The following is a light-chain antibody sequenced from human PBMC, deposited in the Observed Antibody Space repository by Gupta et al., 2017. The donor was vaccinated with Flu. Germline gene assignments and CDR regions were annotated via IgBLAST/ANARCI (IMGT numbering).Light chain of an antibody. Sequence: QSALAQPASVSGSLGQSITISCTGTTSDVGNYDLVYWYQQHPGKAPKLIIYEGSKRPSGISNRFSGSKSGNTASLTISGLQAEDEADYYCCSYAGSGTYVFGTGTKVTVL. CDR3: CSYAGSGTYV. V-gene: IGLV2-23*01. J-gene: IGLJ1*01. CDR2: EGS. CDR1: TSDVGNYDL.